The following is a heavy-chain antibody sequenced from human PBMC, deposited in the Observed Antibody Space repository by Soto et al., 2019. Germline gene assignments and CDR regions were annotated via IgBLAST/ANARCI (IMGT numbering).Heavy chain of an antibody. V-gene: IGHV1-69*02. CDR2: IIPILGIA. CDR1: GGTFSSYT. J-gene: IGHJ4*02. Sequence: QVQLVQSGAEVKKPGSSVKVSCKASGGTFSSYTISWVRQAPGQGLEWMGRIIPILGIANYAQKFQCRVTITADKSTSTAYMELSSLRSEDTAVYYCARTSDCSGGSCYPTDYWGQGTLVTVSS. CDR3: ARTSDCSGGSCYPTDY. D-gene: IGHD2-15*01.